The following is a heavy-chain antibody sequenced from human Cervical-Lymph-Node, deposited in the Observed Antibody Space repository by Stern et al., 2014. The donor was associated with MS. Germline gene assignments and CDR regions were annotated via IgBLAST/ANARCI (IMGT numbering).Heavy chain of an antibody. D-gene: IGHD2-15*01. CDR2: TYWDNDQ. V-gene: IGHV2-5*02. Sequence: QITLKESGPALVKPTQTLTLTCTFSGFSLSTYDVGVGWIRQPPGEALEWLALTYWDNDQRYSPSLRNRLTITKDTSKNQVVLTMTNMAPLDTATYFCAKTIYSLGNWFDPWGQGTLVTVSS. CDR1: GFSLSTYDVG. J-gene: IGHJ5*02. CDR3: AKTIYSLGNWFDP.